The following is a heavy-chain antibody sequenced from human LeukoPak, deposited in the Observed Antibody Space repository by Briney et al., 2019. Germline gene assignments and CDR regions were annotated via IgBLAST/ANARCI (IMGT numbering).Heavy chain of an antibody. D-gene: IGHD3-22*01. CDR1: GGSISSYY. J-gene: IGHJ4*02. Sequence: TSQTLSLTCTVSGGSISSYYYSWIRQPAGKGLEWIGRIHTSGITNYNPSLKSRVTMSVDTSKNQFFLKLSSVTAADTAVYYCARGRYYYDSSGYYLFDYWGQGTLVTVSS. CDR3: ARGRYYYDSSGYYLFDY. V-gene: IGHV4-4*07. CDR2: IHTSGIT.